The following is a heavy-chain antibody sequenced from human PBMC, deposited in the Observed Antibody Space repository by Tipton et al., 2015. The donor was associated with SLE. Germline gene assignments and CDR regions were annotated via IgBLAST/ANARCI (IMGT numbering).Heavy chain of an antibody. CDR1: GFTFSNAW. V-gene: IGHV3-15*01. CDR3: TSGQVPDQGSYPPSSPHDY. D-gene: IGHD3-16*02. CDR2: IKSKTDGGTT. J-gene: IGHJ4*02. Sequence: GSLRLSCAASGFTFSNAWMSWVRQAPGKGLEWVGRIKSKTDGGTTDYAAPVKGRFTISRDDSKNTLYLQMNSLKTEDTAVYYCTSGQVPDQGSYPPSSPHDYWGQGTLVTVSS.